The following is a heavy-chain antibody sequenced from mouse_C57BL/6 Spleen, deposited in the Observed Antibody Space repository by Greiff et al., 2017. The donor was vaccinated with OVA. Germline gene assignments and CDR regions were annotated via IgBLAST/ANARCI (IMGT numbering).Heavy chain of an antibody. CDR2: FYPGSGSI. V-gene: IGHV1-62-2*01. J-gene: IGHJ3*01. CDR1: GYTFTEYT. CDR3: ARHEDKTGTFAY. D-gene: IGHD4-1*01. Sequence: VKLVESGAELVKPGASVKLSCKASGYTFTEYTIHWVKQRSGQGLEWIGWFYPGSGSIKYNEKFKDKATLTADKSSSTVYMELSRLTSEDSAVYFCARHEDKTGTFAYWGQGTLVTVSA.